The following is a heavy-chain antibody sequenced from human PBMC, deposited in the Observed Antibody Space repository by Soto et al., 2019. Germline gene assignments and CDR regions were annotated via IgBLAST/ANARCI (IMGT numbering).Heavy chain of an antibody. J-gene: IGHJ5*02. Sequence: QLQLVQSAAEVKKPGASVRGSCKAYGYPFIKYGISWIRQAPEQGLEWMGWIKVDSGYTNYAQKFQGRVTMTADTSSDTAFMELRSLRLDDTAVYFCATSYDTGFDPWGQGTLVSVSS. CDR3: ATSYDTGFDP. CDR2: IKVDSGYT. D-gene: IGHD3-9*01. V-gene: IGHV1-18*04. CDR1: GYPFIKYG.